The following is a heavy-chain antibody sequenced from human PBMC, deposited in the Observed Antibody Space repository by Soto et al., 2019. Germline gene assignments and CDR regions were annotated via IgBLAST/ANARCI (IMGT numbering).Heavy chain of an antibody. Sequence: QVQLVESGGGVVQPGRSLRLSCAASGFTFSSDGMHWVRQAPGKGLEWVAVIWYDGTNENYGDSVKGRFTISRDNSKNTLYLQMNSLRAEDPAVYYCARDDYANARAFDIWGQRTMVTVSS. D-gene: IGHD4-17*01. CDR3: ARDDYANARAFDI. CDR1: GFTFSSDG. CDR2: IWYDGTNE. J-gene: IGHJ3*02. V-gene: IGHV3-33*01.